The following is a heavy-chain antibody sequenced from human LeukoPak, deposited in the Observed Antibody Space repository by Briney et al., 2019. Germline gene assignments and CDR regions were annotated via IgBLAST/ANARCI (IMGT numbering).Heavy chain of an antibody. V-gene: IGHV4-61*02. D-gene: IGHD6-19*01. J-gene: IGHJ6*03. CDR2: IYTSGST. Sequence: PSETLSLTCTVSGGSISSGSYYWSWIRQPAGKGLERIGRIYTSGSTNYNPSLKSRVTISVDTSKNQFSLKLSSVTAADTAVYYCARDSQTRAVAGSKVGHYYYMDVWGKGTTVTVSS. CDR3: ARDSQTRAVAGSKVGHYYYMDV. CDR1: GGSISSGSYY.